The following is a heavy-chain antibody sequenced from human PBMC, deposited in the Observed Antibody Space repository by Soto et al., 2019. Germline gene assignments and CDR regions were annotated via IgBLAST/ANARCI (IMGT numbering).Heavy chain of an antibody. CDR2: ISSSSSTI. V-gene: IGHV3-48*01. CDR3: AREGHIVAALLYYYYMDV. Sequence: GGSLRLSCAASGFTFSSYSMNWVRQAPGKGLEWVSYISSSSSTIYYADSVKGRFTISRDNAKNSLYLQMNSLRAEDTAVYYCAREGHIVAALLYYYYMDVWGKGTTVTVSS. CDR1: GFTFSSYS. D-gene: IGHD6-13*01. J-gene: IGHJ6*03.